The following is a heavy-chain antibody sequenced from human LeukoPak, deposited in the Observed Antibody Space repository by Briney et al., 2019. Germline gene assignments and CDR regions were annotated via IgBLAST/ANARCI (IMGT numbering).Heavy chain of an antibody. CDR2: INPNSGGT. CDR3: ARGPVDIMATKRYNYYYTDV. D-gene: IGHD5-12*01. J-gene: IGHJ6*03. V-gene: IGHV1-2*02. Sequence: ASVKVSCKASGYTFTGYYMHWVRQAPGQGLEWMGWINPNSGGTNYAQKFQGRVTMTRDTSINTANMELSRLRSDDTAVYYCARGPVDIMATKRYNYYYTDVWGKGTTVTVSS. CDR1: GYTFTGYY.